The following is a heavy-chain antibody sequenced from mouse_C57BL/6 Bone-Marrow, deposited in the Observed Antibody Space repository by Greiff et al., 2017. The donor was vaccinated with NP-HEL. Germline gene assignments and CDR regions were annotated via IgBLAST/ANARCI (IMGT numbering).Heavy chain of an antibody. J-gene: IGHJ3*01. CDR2: ISNGGGST. CDR1: GFTFSDYY. V-gene: IGHV5-12*01. D-gene: IGHD2-2*01. Sequence: DVMLVESGGGLVQPGGSLKLSCAASGFTFSDYYMYWVRQTPEKRLEWVAYISNGGGSTYYPDTVKGRFTISRDNARNTLYLRRSRLKSEDTAMYYCARRIYYGYLHFAYWGQGTLVTVSA. CDR3: ARRIYYGYLHFAY.